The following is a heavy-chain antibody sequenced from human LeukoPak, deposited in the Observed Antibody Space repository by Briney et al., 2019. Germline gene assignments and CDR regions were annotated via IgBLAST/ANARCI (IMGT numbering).Heavy chain of an antibody. D-gene: IGHD6-19*01. J-gene: IGHJ4*02. CDR3: AREDGSGWYEVDY. CDR1: GFTFSSHW. V-gene: IGHV3-74*01. CDR2: INSDGSST. Sequence: PGGSLRLSCAASGFTFSSHWMHWVRQAPGQGLVWVSRINSDGSSTSYADSVKGRFTISRDNAKNTLYLQMNSLRAEDTAVYYCAREDGSGWYEVDYWGQGTLFTVSS.